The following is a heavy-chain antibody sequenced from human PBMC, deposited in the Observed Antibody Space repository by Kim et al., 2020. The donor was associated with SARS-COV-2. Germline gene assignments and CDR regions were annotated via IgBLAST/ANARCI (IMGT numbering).Heavy chain of an antibody. J-gene: IGHJ6*02. V-gene: IGHV1-18*04. D-gene: IGHD3-3*01. Sequence: ASVKVSCKASGYTFTSYGISWVRQAPGQGLEWMGWISAYNGNTNYAQKLQGRVTMTTDTSTSTAYMELRSLRPDDTAVYYCARDLRSATSPNITIFGVDRFYGMDVWGQGTTVTVSS. CDR1: GYTFTSYG. CDR2: ISAYNGNT. CDR3: ARDLRSATSPNITIFGVDRFYGMDV.